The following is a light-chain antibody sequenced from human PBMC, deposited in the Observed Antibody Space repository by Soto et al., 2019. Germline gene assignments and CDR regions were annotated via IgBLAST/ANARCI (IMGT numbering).Light chain of an antibody. CDR1: QDISSA. V-gene: IGKV1D-13*01. CDR3: QQFNDFPLT. CDR2: DAS. Sequence: IQLTQSPSSLSASVGDRVTITCRAGQDISSALAWYQQKPGKAPKLLLYDASSLDAGVPSRFSGSESGTDFTLSITSRRPEDFATYYCQQFNDFPLTFGGGTKVQIK. J-gene: IGKJ4*01.